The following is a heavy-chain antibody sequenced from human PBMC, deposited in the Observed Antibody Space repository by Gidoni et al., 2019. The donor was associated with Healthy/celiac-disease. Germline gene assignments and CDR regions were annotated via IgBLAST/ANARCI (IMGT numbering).Heavy chain of an antibody. Sequence: LVQPGGSLRLSCAASGFTFSSYAMSWVRQAPGKGLEWVSAISGSGGSTYYADSVKGRFTISRDTSKNTLYLQMNSLRAEDTAVYYCAKDLLPYYYDSSGYYEPFDYWGQGTLVTVSS. J-gene: IGHJ4*02. CDR2: ISGSGGST. D-gene: IGHD3-22*01. V-gene: IGHV3-23*01. CDR1: GFTFSSYA. CDR3: AKDLLPYYYDSSGYYEPFDY.